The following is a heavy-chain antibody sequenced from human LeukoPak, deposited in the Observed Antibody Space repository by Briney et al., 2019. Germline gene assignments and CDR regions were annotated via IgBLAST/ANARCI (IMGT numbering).Heavy chain of an antibody. CDR3: ARDRAAGGSHNWFDS. J-gene: IGHJ5*01. CDR2: INPDSGDT. CDR1: GYSLTNYY. V-gene: IGHV1-2*02. Sequence: ASVKVSCKASGYSLTNYYLHWARQAPGEGLEWMGWINPDSGDTRSAEKFQGRVTMTRDPSVNTAYMELSGLSSDDTAVYYCARDRAAGGSHNWFDSWGQGTLVTVCS. D-gene: IGHD6-13*01.